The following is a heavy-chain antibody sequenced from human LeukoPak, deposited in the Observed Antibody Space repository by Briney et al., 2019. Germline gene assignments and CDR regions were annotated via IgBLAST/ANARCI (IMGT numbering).Heavy chain of an antibody. D-gene: IGHD7-27*01. J-gene: IGHJ4*02. CDR2: ISAYNGNT. CDR3: ARDPGGTWGFDY. Sequence: GASVKVSCKASGYTFTSYGISWVRQAPGQGLEWMGWISAYNGNTNYAQKLQDRISMTTDTSTSTAYMELRSLKSDDTAVYYCARDPGGTWGFDYWGQGALVTVSS. V-gene: IGHV1-18*04. CDR1: GYTFTSYG.